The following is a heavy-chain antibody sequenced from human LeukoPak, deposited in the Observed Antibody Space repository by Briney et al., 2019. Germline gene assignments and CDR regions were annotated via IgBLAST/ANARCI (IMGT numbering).Heavy chain of an antibody. CDR1: GGSFSGYY. D-gene: IGHD3-10*01. Sequence: SETLSLTCAVYGGSFSGYYWSWIRQPPGKGLEWIGYIYYSGSTNYNPSLKSRVTISVDTSKNQFSLKLSSVTAADTAVYYCARVRRDGSGSSFRYYYGMDVWGQGTTVTVSS. J-gene: IGHJ6*02. V-gene: IGHV4-59*01. CDR2: IYYSGST. CDR3: ARVRRDGSGSSFRYYYGMDV.